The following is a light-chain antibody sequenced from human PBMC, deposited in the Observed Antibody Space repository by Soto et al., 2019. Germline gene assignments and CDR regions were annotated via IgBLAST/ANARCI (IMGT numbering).Light chain of an antibody. V-gene: IGKV3-15*01. CDR3: QKYNNWPLT. CDR2: GAS. CDR1: QSVSST. J-gene: IGKJ4*01. Sequence: EIVLTQSPGTLSFSPLQIATLSCRSSQSVSSTKLAWYQQRPGQAPRLLIYGASTRATGIPARFSGSGSGTEFTLTISSLQSEDFAVYSCQKYNNWPLTFGGGTKVDIK.